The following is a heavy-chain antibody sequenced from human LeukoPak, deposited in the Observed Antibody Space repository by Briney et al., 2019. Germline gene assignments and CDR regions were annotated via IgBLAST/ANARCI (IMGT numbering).Heavy chain of an antibody. J-gene: IGHJ4*02. D-gene: IGHD3-22*01. Sequence: GASVKVSCKVSGYTLTELSMHWVRQAPGKGLEWMGGFDPEDGETIYAQKFQGRVTMTEDTSTDTVYMELSSLRSEDTAVYYCARGTLWYYYDSSGYFFFDYWGQGTLVTVSS. CDR2: FDPEDGET. CDR3: ARGTLWYYYDSSGYFFFDY. V-gene: IGHV1-24*01. CDR1: GYTLTELS.